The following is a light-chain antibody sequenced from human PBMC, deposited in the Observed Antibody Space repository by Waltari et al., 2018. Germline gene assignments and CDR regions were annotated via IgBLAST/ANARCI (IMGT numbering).Light chain of an antibody. CDR1: QRIGNN. J-gene: IGKJ1*01. CDR2: SAS. CDR3: QETYSSPPST. V-gene: IGKV1-39*01. Sequence: DIQVTQSPSSLSAAVGDRVSITCRASQRIGNNLNGYQQTPGKAPKLLIYSASSLQSGVPSRFSGSGSGTDFTLTITSLQPEDFAIYYCQETYSSPPSTFGQGTKVESK.